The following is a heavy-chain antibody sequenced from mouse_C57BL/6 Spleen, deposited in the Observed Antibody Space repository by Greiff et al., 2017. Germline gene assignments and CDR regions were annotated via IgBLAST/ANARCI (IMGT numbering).Heavy chain of an antibody. D-gene: IGHD3-3*01. Sequence: EVKLMESGGGLVKPGGSLKLSCAASGFTFRDYGMPWVRQAPEKGLEWVAYISSGISIIYYADTVKGRFTISRYNAKHNLFLHMTSLRSEDTAMYSCARARIEYTMDYWGQGTLVTVSS. CDR2: ISSGISII. CDR3: ARARIEYTMDY. J-gene: IGHJ4*01. V-gene: IGHV5-17*01. CDR1: GFTFRDYG.